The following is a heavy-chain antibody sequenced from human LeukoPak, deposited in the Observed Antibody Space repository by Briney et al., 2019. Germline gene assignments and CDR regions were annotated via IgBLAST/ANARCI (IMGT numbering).Heavy chain of an antibody. V-gene: IGHV4-39*01. J-gene: IGHJ4*02. Sequence: SETLPLTCTVSGGSISSSSYYWGWIRQPPGKGLEWIGSIYYSGSTYYNPSLKSRVTISVDTSKNQFSLKLSSVTAADTAVYYCARQVTVGSFFDYWGQGTLVTVSS. CDR1: GGSISSSSYY. D-gene: IGHD2-21*02. CDR2: IYYSGST. CDR3: ARQVTVGSFFDY.